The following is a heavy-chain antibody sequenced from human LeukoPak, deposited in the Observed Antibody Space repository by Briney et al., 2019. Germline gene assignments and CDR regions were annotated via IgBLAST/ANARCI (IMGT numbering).Heavy chain of an antibody. CDR3: ARYGDYHNWFDP. D-gene: IGHD4-17*01. Sequence: AXVXXXCKASGYTFTSYGISWVRQAPGQGLEWMGWISAYNGNTNYAQKLQGRVTMTTDTSTSTAYMELRSLRSDDTAVYYCARYGDYHNWFDPWGQGTLVTVSS. CDR2: ISAYNGNT. J-gene: IGHJ5*02. CDR1: GYTFTSYG. V-gene: IGHV1-18*01.